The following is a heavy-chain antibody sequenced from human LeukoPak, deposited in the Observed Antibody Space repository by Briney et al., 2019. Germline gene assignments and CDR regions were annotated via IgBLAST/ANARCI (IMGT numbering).Heavy chain of an antibody. CDR2: ISAYNGNT. J-gene: IGHJ4*02. Sequence: ASVKVSCKASGYTFTSYGISWVRQAPGQGLEWMGWISAYNGNTNYAQKLQGRVTMTTDTSTSTAYMELRSLRSEDTAVYYCARQMRGYSGYDYFHWGQGTLVTVSS. CDR1: GYTFTSYG. D-gene: IGHD5-12*01. CDR3: ARQMRGYSGYDYFH. V-gene: IGHV1-18*01.